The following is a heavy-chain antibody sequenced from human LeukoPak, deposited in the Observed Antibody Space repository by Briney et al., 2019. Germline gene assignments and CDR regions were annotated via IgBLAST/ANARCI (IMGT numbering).Heavy chain of an antibody. V-gene: IGHV3-53*01. CDR3: ASAREYCDTAECCEYFQH. Sequence: GGSLRLSCAASGVTVGTNSMSWVRQSPGKGLQWVSVIYSGGSTYYADSVNGRFTISRDNSRNSLLLQMNSLRAEDTALYYCASAREYCDTAECCEYFQHWGQGTLVTVSS. CDR2: IYSGGST. CDR1: GVTVGTNS. J-gene: IGHJ1*01. D-gene: IGHD2/OR15-2a*01.